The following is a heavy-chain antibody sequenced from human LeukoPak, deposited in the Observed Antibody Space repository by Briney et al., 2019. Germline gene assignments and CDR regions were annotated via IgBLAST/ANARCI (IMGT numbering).Heavy chain of an antibody. CDR1: GFTFSNYW. D-gene: IGHD3-16*01. J-gene: IGHJ6*03. V-gene: IGHV3-30*18. CDR2: ISYNGNDE. Sequence: GGSLRLSCEGSGFTFSNYWMHWVRQAPGRGLEWLTVISYNGNDEDFADSVKGRFTVSRDNSKKTVYLEMNNLRVEDTAVYYCAKGMLTYYYMDVWGKGTTVTVSS. CDR3: AKGMLTYYYMDV.